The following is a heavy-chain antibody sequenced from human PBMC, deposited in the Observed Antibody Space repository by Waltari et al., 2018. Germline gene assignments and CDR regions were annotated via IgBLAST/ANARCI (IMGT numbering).Heavy chain of an antibody. CDR1: GCTCSSYW. Sequence: EVQLVESGGGLVQPGGSVRPGCAAAGCTCSSYWRVWVRQAPGRGLEWVANIKEDGSEKSYVDSVKGRFTISRDNAKNSLSLQMNSLRAEDTAVYYCARISSTATRDSWGRGTLVTVSS. V-gene: IGHV3-7*01. CDR3: ARISSTATRDS. CDR2: IKEDGSEK. J-gene: IGHJ4*02. D-gene: IGHD6-6*01.